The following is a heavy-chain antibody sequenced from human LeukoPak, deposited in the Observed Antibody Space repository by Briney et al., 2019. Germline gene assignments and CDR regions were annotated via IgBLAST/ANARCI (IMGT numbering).Heavy chain of an antibody. CDR3: ARGRQWLADY. CDR2: IIPIFGTA. D-gene: IGHD6-19*01. J-gene: IGHJ4*02. V-gene: IGHV1-69*13. CDR1: VGTFSSYA. Sequence: SVKVSCKASVGTFSSYAIIWVRQAPGQGLEWMGGIIPIFGTANYAQKFQGRVKITPDESTSTAYMELSSLSSEDPAVYYCARGRQWLADYWGQGTLVTVSS.